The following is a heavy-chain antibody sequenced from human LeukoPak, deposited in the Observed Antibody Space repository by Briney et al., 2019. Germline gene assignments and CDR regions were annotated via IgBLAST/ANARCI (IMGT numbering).Heavy chain of an antibody. V-gene: IGHV4-59*01. Sequence: SETLSLTCTVSGGPFNGYYWSWIRQPAGKGLEWIGYIYYSGSTNYNPSLKSRVTIAVDTSKNQFSLRLNSVTAADTAVYYCAMACSSSWYYFDYWGQGTLVTVSS. CDR2: IYYSGST. J-gene: IGHJ4*02. CDR3: AMACSSSWYYFDY. D-gene: IGHD6-13*01. CDR1: GGPFNGYY.